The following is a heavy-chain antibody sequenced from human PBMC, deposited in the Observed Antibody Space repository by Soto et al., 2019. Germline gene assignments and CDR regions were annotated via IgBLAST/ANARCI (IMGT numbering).Heavy chain of an antibody. CDR3: AKSGFSSSWSPTYFDY. D-gene: IGHD6-13*01. J-gene: IGHJ4*02. CDR2: ISGTGYNT. V-gene: IGHV3-23*01. Sequence: EVQLLESGGGLVQPGGSLRLSCAASGFTFTSYAMNWVRLAPGKGLEWVSAISGTGYNTYYADSVKGRFTISSDNTKYTLYLQMNSLRAEDTAVYYCAKSGFSSSWSPTYFDYWGQGTLVTVSS. CDR1: GFTFTSYA.